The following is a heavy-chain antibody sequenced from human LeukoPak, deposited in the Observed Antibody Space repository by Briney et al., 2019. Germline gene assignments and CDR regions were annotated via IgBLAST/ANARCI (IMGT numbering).Heavy chain of an antibody. D-gene: IGHD3-22*01. CDR1: GYTFTGYY. CDR2: INPNSGGT. J-gene: IGHJ4*02. CDR3: ARLRIYYDSSGLLRGFDY. V-gene: IGHV1-2*02. Sequence: ASVKVSCKASGYTFTGYYMHWVRQAPGQGLEWMGWINPNSGGTNYAQKFQGRVTMTMDTSISTAYMELSRLRSDDTAVYYCARLRIYYDSSGLLRGFDYWGQGTLVTVSS.